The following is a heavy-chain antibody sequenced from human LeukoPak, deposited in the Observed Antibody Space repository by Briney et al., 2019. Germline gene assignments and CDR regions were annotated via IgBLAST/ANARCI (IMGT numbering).Heavy chain of an antibody. J-gene: IGHJ4*02. V-gene: IGHV4-34*01. CDR3: ATLPSYYYGIRRGSPDY. CDR2: INHSGST. CDR1: GGSFSGYY. D-gene: IGHD3-10*01. Sequence: SETLSLTCAVYGGSFSGYYWSWIRQPPGKGLEWIGEINHSGSTNYNPSLKSPVTISVDTSKNQFSLKLSSVTAADTAVYYCATLPSYYYGIRRGSPDYWGQGTLVTVSS.